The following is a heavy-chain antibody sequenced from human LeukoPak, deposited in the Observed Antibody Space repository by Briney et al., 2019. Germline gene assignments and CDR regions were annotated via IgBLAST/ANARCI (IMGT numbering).Heavy chain of an antibody. V-gene: IGHV4-34*01. Sequence: SQTVSLTCAVYGGSFSGYYWSWIRQPPGKGLEWIGEMNQSGSTNYNPSLKSRVTISVDTSKDQFSLKLSSVTAADTAVCYCARFRSIDIVVVPAAMSRNNWFDPWAREPWSPSPQ. CDR2: MNQSGST. CDR1: GGSFSGYY. D-gene: IGHD2-2*01. J-gene: IGHJ5*02. CDR3: ARFRSIDIVVVPAAMSRNNWFDP.